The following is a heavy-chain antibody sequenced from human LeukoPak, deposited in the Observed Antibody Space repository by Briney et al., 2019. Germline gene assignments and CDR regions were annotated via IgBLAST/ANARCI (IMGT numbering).Heavy chain of an antibody. Sequence: GRSLRLSCAASGFTFSSYGMHWVRQAPGKGLEWVAVIWYDGSNKYYADSVKGRFTISRDNSKNTLYLQMNSLRAEDTAVYCCARDHSRGWYSDYFDYWGQGTLVTVSS. CDR1: GFTFSSYG. CDR3: ARDHSRGWYSDYFDY. V-gene: IGHV3-33*01. J-gene: IGHJ4*02. D-gene: IGHD6-19*01. CDR2: IWYDGSNK.